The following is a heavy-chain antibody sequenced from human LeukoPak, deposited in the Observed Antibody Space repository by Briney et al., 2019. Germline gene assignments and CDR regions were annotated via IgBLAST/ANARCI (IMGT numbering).Heavy chain of an antibody. V-gene: IGHV1-2*02. CDR1: GYTFTGYY. CDR2: INPNSGGT. CDR3: ARGYGSGSDYYHYMDV. Sequence: ASVKVSCKASGYTFTGYYMRWVRQASGQGLEWMGWINPNSGGTNYAQKFQGRVTMTRDTSISTAYMELSRLRSDDTAVYYCARGYGSGSDYYHYMDVWGKGTTVTVSS. J-gene: IGHJ6*03. D-gene: IGHD3-10*01.